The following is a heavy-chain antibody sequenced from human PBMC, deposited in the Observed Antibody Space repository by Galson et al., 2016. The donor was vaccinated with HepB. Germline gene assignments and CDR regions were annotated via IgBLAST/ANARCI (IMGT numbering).Heavy chain of an antibody. J-gene: IGHJ6*03. Sequence: SLRLSCAASGFIFDEYSMHWVRQPPGPGVEWVSLISWAGGSTYYADSVTGRFTISSDNTRNSLYLQTNSLRNEDTALYYCTKDIGSFYIDFWGKGTTVTVSS. CDR2: ISWAGGST. V-gene: IGHV3-43*01. D-gene: IGHD6-6*01. CDR1: GFIFDEYS. CDR3: TKDIGSFYIDF.